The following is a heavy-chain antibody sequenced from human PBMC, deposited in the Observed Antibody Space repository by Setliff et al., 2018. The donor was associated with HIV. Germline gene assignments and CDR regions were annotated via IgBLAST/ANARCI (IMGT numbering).Heavy chain of an antibody. J-gene: IGHJ4*02. CDR3: ARESNFDY. CDR1: GFTFSSAW. CDR2: IASHGNWH. D-gene: IGHD6-6*01. V-gene: IGHV3-30*03. Sequence: GGSLRLSCAASGFTFSSAWMGWVRQAPGNGLEWVAVIASHGNWHDYAASVKGRFTISRDTSRNTLYLQMNSLRVEDSALYYCARESNFDYWGQGTLVTVSS.